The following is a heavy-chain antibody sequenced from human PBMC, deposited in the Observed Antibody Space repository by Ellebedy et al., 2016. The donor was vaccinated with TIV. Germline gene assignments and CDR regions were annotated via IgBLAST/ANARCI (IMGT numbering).Heavy chain of an antibody. J-gene: IGHJ5*02. CDR3: ARGGSGHWADS. CDR2: ISRSGSTI. D-gene: IGHD3-22*01. Sequence: GESLKISXAASGFTFSDYYMSWIRQAPGKGLEWLSYISRSGSTIYYADSVKGRFTISRDNAKNSLYLQVNSLRAEDTAVYYCARGGSGHWADSWGQGTLVTVSS. CDR1: GFTFSDYY. V-gene: IGHV3-11*01.